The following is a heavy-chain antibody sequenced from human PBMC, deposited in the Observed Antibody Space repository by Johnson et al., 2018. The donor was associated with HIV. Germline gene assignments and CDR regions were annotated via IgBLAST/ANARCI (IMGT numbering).Heavy chain of an antibody. Sequence: VQLVESGGGVVQPGRSLRLSCAASGFTFSSYAMHWVRQAPGKGLEWVAVISYDGSITHYADSVKGRFTISRDNSKNTLYLEMNSLRLEETAVYYCARERSGTIAFDIWGQGTMVTVSS. CDR1: GFTFSSYA. CDR3: ARERSGTIAFDI. CDR2: ISYDGSIT. D-gene: IGHD1-7*01. J-gene: IGHJ3*02. V-gene: IGHV3-30*04.